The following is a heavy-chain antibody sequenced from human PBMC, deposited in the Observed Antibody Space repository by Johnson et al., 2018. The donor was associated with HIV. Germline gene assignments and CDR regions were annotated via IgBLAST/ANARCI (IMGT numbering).Heavy chain of an antibody. D-gene: IGHD4-11*01. CDR1: GFTVSSNY. V-gene: IGHV3-66*03. J-gene: IGHJ3*02. CDR2: IYSGGST. CDR3: ARETRDDAFDI. Sequence: VQLVESGGGLIQPGGSLRLSCAASGFTVSSNYMSWVRQAPGKGLEWVSVIYSGGSTYYADSVKGRFTSSRDNSKNTVYLQMNSLRAEDTAVYYCARETRDDAFDIWGQGTMVTVSS.